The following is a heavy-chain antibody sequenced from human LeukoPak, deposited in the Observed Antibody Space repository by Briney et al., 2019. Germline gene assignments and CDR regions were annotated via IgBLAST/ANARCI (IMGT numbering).Heavy chain of an antibody. V-gene: IGHV1-69*04. D-gene: IGHD7-27*01. CDR2: IIPILGIA. CDR1: GGTFSSYA. CDR3: ARVPTGDDGY. Sequence: GASVKVSCKASGGTFSSYAISWVRQAPGQGLEWMGRIIPILGIANYAQKFQGRATITADKSTSTAYMELSSLRSEDTAVYYCARVPTGDDGYWGQGTLVTVSS. J-gene: IGHJ4*02.